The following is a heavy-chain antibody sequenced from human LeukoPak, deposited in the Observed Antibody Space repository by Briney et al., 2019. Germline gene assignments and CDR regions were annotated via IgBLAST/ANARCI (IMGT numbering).Heavy chain of an antibody. Sequence: GESLKISCKGSGYSFTSYWIGWVRQMPGKGLEWMGIIYPGDSETRYSPSFQSQVTISADKSISTAYLQWSSLKASDTAMYYCARLRGYQNYDYGMDVWGQGTTVSVSS. CDR3: ARLRGYQNYDYGMDV. V-gene: IGHV5-51*01. J-gene: IGHJ6*02. D-gene: IGHD2-2*01. CDR1: GYSFTSYW. CDR2: IYPGDSET.